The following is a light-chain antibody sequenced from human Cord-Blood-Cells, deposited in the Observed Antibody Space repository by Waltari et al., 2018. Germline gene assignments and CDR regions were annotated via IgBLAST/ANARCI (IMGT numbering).Light chain of an antibody. CDR1: SSDVGSYNL. CDR2: AGS. J-gene: IGLJ3*02. Sequence: QSALTQPASVSGSPGQSITISCTGTSSDVGSYNLVSWYQQHPGTAPKLMIYAGSKRPSGVSHRFFGSKSANTASLTISGLQAEDEADYYCCSYAGSSTFVFGGGTKLTVL. V-gene: IGLV2-23*03. CDR3: CSYAGSSTFV.